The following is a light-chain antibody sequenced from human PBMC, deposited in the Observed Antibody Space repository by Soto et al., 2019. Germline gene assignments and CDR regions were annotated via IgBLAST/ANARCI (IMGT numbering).Light chain of an antibody. CDR3: GTWDINLDTVV. V-gene: IGLV1-51*01. CDR2: DNH. J-gene: IGLJ2*01. CDR1: SSNIGGNY. Sequence: QSVLTQPPSVSAAPGQRVTISCSGSSSNIGGNYVSWYQVVPRTAPNLLIYDNHKRHSGVPDRFSGSKSGTSATLGIADLHAGDEAHYYCGTWDINLDTVVFGGGTKVTVL.